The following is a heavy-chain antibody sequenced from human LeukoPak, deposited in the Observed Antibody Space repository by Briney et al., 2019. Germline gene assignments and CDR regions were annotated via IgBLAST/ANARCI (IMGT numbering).Heavy chain of an antibody. D-gene: IGHD1-26*01. V-gene: IGHV5-51*01. Sequence: NAGESLRISCKGSGYSFTTYWITWVRQMPGKGLEWMGIIYPGDSDTRYSPSFQGQVTISADKSISTAYLQWSSLKASDTAMYYCARFSVGGTYYPNYWGQGTLVSVSS. CDR1: GYSFTTYW. CDR2: IYPGDSDT. CDR3: ARFSVGGTYYPNY. J-gene: IGHJ4*02.